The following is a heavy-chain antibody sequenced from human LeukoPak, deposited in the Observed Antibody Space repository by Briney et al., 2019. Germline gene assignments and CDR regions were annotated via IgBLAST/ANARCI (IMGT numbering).Heavy chain of an antibody. D-gene: IGHD2/OR15-2a*01. CDR2: ILYDGSNK. Sequence: PGGSLRLSCAASGFTFSSYGMHWVRQAPGKGLEWVAVILYDGSNKYYADSVKGRFTISRDNSKNTLYLQMNSLRAEDTAVYYCAKDSRGLSDYWGQGTLVTVSS. CDR1: GFTFSSYG. CDR3: AKDSRGLSDY. J-gene: IGHJ4*02. V-gene: IGHV3-33*06.